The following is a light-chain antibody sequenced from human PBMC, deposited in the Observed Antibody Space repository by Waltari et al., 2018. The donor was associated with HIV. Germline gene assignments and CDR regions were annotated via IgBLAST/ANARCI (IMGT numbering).Light chain of an antibody. CDR3: GTWDRTLSGGV. CDR1: NSNIGNGY. Sequence: QSVLTQPPSVSAAPGEKVTISCSASNSNIGNGYVSWYQHLPGAAPKLLIYGNNKRPSGIPDRFSGSKSGTSATLYITGLQTGDEADYYCGTWDRTLSGGVFGGGTKLTVL. CDR2: GNN. V-gene: IGLV1-51*01. J-gene: IGLJ3*02.